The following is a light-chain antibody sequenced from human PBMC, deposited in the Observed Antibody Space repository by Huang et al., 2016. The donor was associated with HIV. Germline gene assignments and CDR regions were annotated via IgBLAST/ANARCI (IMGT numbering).Light chain of an antibody. J-gene: IGKJ4*01. CDR2: DAS. CDR3: QQRHNWPLT. V-gene: IGKV3-11*01. Sequence: EIVLTQSPATLSLYPGERATLSCRASESVNRYLAWYQQKPGQAPRRLIFDASNRATGVPARFSGSRSGTDFTLPISSLEPEDFAVYYCQQRHNWPLTFGGGTKVEIK. CDR1: ESVNRY.